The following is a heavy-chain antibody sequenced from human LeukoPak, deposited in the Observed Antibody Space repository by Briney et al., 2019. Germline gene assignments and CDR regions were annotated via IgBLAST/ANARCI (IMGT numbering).Heavy chain of an antibody. CDR1: GFTVSSNY. CDR3: ARDRGYYDGPDAFDI. J-gene: IGHJ3*02. CDR2: IYSGGST. Sequence: GGSLRLSCAASGFTVSSNYMSWVRQAPGKGLEWVSVIYSGGSTYYADSVKGRFTISRDNSKNTLYLQMNSLRAEDTAVYYCARDRGYYDGPDAFDIWGQGTMVTVSS. D-gene: IGHD3-22*01. V-gene: IGHV3-66*01.